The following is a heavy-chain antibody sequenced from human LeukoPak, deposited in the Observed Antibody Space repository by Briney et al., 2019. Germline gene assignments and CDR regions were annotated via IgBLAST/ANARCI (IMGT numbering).Heavy chain of an antibody. D-gene: IGHD3-10*01. J-gene: IGHJ6*03. CDR3: ARSGARLPYYYYYYMDV. Sequence: GGSLRLSCAASGFTFSNYAMHWVRQAPGKGLEWVAFIRNDGNEIYYADSVKGRFTISRDNSRDTLYFQMNSLIYEDTAVYYCARSGARLPYYYYYYMDVWGKGTTVTVSS. CDR2: IRNDGNEI. CDR1: GFTFSNYA. V-gene: IGHV3-30*02.